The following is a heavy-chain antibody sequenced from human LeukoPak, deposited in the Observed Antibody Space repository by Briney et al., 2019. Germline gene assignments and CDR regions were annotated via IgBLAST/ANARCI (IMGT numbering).Heavy chain of an antibody. CDR3: ARDLSGTYMVDN. J-gene: IGHJ4*02. D-gene: IGHD1-26*01. V-gene: IGHV3-30-3*01. CDR1: GFAFNSYA. CDR2: ISHDGSAQ. Sequence: GRSLRLSCAVYGFAFNSYAMHWVRQAPGGGLEWEAFISHDGSAQSYADSVKGRFTISRDNSKNTLYLQMNSLRPEDTAVYYCARDLSGTYMVDNWGQGALVTVSS.